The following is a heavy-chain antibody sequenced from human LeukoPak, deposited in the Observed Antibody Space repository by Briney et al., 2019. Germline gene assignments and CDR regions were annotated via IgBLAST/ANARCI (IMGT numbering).Heavy chain of an antibody. D-gene: IGHD3-22*01. V-gene: IGHV4-59*01. CDR1: GGSISSYY. CDR2: IYYSGST. CDR3: ARGVGFYYDSSGYYKGYAFDI. Sequence: SETLSLTCTVSGGSISSYYWSWIRQPPGKGLEWIGYIYYSGSTNYNPSLKSRVTISVDTSKNQFSLKLGSVTAADTAVYYCARGVGFYYDSSGYYKGYAFDIWGQGTMVTVSS. J-gene: IGHJ3*02.